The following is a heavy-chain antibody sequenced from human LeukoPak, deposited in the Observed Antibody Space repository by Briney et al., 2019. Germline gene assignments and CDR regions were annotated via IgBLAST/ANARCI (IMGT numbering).Heavy chain of an antibody. J-gene: IGHJ4*02. Sequence: GGSLRLSCAASGFTFSSYGMHRVRQAPGKGLEWVAFIRYDGSNKYYADSVKGRFTISRDNSKNILYLQMNSLRAEDTAVYYCANYYYDTSGYKNWGQGTLVTVSS. V-gene: IGHV3-30*02. CDR2: IRYDGSNK. CDR1: GFTFSSYG. CDR3: ANYYYDTSGYKN. D-gene: IGHD3-22*01.